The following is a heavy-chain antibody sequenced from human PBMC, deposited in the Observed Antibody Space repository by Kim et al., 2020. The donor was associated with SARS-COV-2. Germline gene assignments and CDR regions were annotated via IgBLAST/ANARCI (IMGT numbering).Heavy chain of an antibody. CDR2: ISYDGSNK. CDR1: GFTFSSYG. CDR3: AKDLKVGGDYYYYGMDV. D-gene: IGHD3-16*01. J-gene: IGHJ6*02. Sequence: GGSLRLSCAASGFTFSSYGMHWVRQAPGKGLEWVAVISYDGSNKYYADSVKGRFTISRDNSKNTLYLQMNSLRAEDTAVYYCAKDLKVGGDYYYYGMDVWGQGTTVTVSS. V-gene: IGHV3-30*18.